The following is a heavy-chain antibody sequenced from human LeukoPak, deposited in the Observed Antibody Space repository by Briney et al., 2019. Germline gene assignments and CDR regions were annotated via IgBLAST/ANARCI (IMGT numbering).Heavy chain of an antibody. CDR1: GGSISSYY. D-gene: IGHD5-18*01. CDR3: AREGYSYGTYYYYYGMDV. J-gene: IGHJ6*02. V-gene: IGHV4-59*01. CDR2: IYYSGST. Sequence: SETLSLTCTVSGGSISSYYWSWIRQPPGKGLEWIGYIYYSGSTNYNPSLKSRVTISVDTSKNQFSLKLSSVTAADTAVYYCAREGYSYGTYYYYYGMDVWGQGTTVTVPS.